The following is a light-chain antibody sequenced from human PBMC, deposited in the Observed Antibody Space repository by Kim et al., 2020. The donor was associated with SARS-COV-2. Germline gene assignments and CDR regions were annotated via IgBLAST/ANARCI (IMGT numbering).Light chain of an antibody. CDR3: QVWDSGTVV. J-gene: IGLJ2*01. V-gene: IGLV3-1*01. CDR2: QDS. Sequence: SYELTQPPSVSVSPGQTASITCSGDKLGDKYASWYHQRPGQSPVLVIYQDSKRPSGIPERFSGSNSGNTATLTISGTQAMDEADYYCQVWDSGTVVFGGGTQLTVL. CDR1: KLGDKY.